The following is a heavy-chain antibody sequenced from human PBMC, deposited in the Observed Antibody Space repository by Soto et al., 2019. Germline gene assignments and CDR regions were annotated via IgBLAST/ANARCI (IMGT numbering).Heavy chain of an antibody. D-gene: IGHD3-3*01. CDR3: ARVPTDLEWLYYMDV. CDR1: GYTFTSYG. CDR2: ISAYNGNT. V-gene: IGHV1-18*01. Sequence: ASVKVSCKASGYTFTSYGISWVRQAPGQGLEWVGWISAYNGNTNYAQKLQGRVTMTTDTSTGTAYMELRSLRSDDTAVYYCARVPTDLEWLYYMDVWGKGTTVTVSS. J-gene: IGHJ6*03.